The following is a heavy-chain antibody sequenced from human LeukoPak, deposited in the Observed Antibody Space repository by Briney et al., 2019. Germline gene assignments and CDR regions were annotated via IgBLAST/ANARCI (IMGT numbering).Heavy chain of an antibody. CDR1: GFTFSSYS. V-gene: IGHV3-48*04. CDR3: AELGMMGGV. J-gene: IGHJ6*04. D-gene: IGHD3-16*01. CDR2: ISSSGSTI. Sequence: QSGGSLRLSCAASGFTFSSYSMNWVRRAPGKGLEWVSYISSSGSTIYYADSVKGRFTISRDNAKNSLYLQMNSLRAEDTAVYYCAELGMMGGVWGKGTTVTISS.